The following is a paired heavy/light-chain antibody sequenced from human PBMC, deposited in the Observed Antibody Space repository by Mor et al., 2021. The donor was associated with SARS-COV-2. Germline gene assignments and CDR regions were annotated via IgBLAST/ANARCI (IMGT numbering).Light chain of an antibody. V-gene: IGKV1-9*01. Sequence: DIQLTQSPSFLSASVGDRVTITCRASQGISSSLAWYQREPGKAPKLLIYAASTLQSGVPSRFSGSGSGTEFTLTISSLQPEDFATYYCQQLKSYPITFGPGTKVDIK. J-gene: IGKJ3*01. CDR1: QGISSS. CDR2: AAS. CDR3: QQLKSYPIT.
Heavy chain of an antibody. CDR2: INYSGSA. CDR1: GGSFSGYY. D-gene: IGHD2-21*01. Sequence: QVHLQQWGAGLLKPSETLSLTCAVYGGSFSGYYWGWIRQPPGKRLEWIGEINYSGSATYNPSLESRVTISLDTSKNQFSLKLTSVTAADTALYYCVRGDCGGENCYPWYYYYGLDAWGQGTTVTVSS. J-gene: IGHJ6*02. V-gene: IGHV4-34*01. CDR3: VRGDCGGENCYPWYYYYGLDA.